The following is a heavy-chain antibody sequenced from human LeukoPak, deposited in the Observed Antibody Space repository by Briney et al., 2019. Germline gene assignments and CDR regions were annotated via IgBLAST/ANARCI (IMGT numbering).Heavy chain of an antibody. J-gene: IGHJ4*02. Sequence: SETLSLTCTLSGDSMSSYYWNWVPQPPERGLEWIGYIYYSGSTNYNPSLKSRVTISVDKSKNQFFLKLSSVTAADTAVYYCARDWRGYYLFDYWGQGTLVTVSS. V-gene: IGHV4-59*13. CDR2: IYYSGST. CDR3: ARDWRGYYLFDY. D-gene: IGHD3-3*01. CDR1: GDSMSSYY.